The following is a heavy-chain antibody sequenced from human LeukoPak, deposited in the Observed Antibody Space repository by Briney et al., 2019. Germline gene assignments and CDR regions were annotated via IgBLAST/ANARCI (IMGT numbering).Heavy chain of an antibody. CDR2: VSHDGGNR. CDR1: GFSFSTYA. Sequence: GGSLRLSCAASGFSFSTYAIHWVRQAPGKGLEWVAVVSHDGGNRYYTDSVKGRFIISRDNSKNTLYLQVNSLRTEDTAVYYCARGVDGGDYLYYYMDVWGKGTTVTVSS. V-gene: IGHV3-30*04. CDR3: ARGVDGGDYLYYYMDV. J-gene: IGHJ6*03.